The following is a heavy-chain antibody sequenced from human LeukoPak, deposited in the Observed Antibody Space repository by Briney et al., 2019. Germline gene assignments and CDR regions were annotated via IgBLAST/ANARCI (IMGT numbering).Heavy chain of an antibody. V-gene: IGHV3-48*03. CDR2: ISGSGNNI. Sequence: PGGSLRLSCAASGFTFSSYEMNWVRQAPGKGLEWVSYISGSGNNIYFADSVKGRFTISRDNSKNTLYLQMNSLRAEDTAVYYCAKEGVVWSYYYMDVWGKGTTVTISS. CDR1: GFTFSSYE. CDR3: AKEGVVWSYYYMDV. J-gene: IGHJ6*03. D-gene: IGHD2-15*01.